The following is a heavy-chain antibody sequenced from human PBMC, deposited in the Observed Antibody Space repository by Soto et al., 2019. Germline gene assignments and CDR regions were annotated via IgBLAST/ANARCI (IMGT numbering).Heavy chain of an antibody. CDR2: IHHSGST. Sequence: QVQLQESGPRLVKPSGTLSLTCTVSGDSVSSNSWWSWVRQPPGKGLEWIGEIHHSGSTNYNSSLTSRVSISIDKSKNQFSLNLYSVTAAAAAVFYCARAPRGYGMDVWGQGTTVSVSS. CDR1: GDSVSSNSW. J-gene: IGHJ6*02. CDR3: ARAPRGYGMDV. V-gene: IGHV4-4*02.